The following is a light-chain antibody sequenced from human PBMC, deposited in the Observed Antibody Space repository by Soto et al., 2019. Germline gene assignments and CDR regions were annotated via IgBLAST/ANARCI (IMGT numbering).Light chain of an antibody. CDR3: QQYHNWPPQYT. V-gene: IGKV3-15*01. J-gene: IGKJ2*01. CDR1: QTISSN. CDR2: GAS. Sequence: EIVMTQSPATLSVSPGDSATLSCRASQTISSNLAWNQQRPGQAPRLLIHGASTSATGVPARFSGSGAGTEFTLTIRSLQAEDFAVYYCQQYHNWPPQYTFGQGTKLQI.